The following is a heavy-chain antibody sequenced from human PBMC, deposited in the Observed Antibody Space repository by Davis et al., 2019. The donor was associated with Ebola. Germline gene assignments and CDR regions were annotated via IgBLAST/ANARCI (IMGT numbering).Heavy chain of an antibody. CDR2: ISYDGSNK. D-gene: IGHD2-2*01. CDR3: AREGLGYCSSTSCYAAGYFDY. J-gene: IGHJ4*02. V-gene: IGHV3-30-3*01. Sequence: GGSLRLSCAASGFTFSSYAMHWVRQAPGKGLEWVAVISYDGSNKYYADSVKGRFTISRDNAKNSLYLQMNSLRAEDTAVYYCAREGLGYCSSTSCYAAGYFDYWGQGTLVTVSS. CDR1: GFTFSSYA.